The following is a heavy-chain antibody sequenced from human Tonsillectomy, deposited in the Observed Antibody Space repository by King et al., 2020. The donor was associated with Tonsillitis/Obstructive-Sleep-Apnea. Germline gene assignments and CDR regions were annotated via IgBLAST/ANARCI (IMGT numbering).Heavy chain of an antibody. Sequence: QLVQSGGGVERPGGSLRLSCAASGFTFDDYGMSWVRQAPGKGLEWVSGINWNGGSTGYADSVKGRFTISRDNAKNSLYLQMNSLRAEDTALYYCARKIRGYYDSSGYPSFDYWGQGTLVTVSS. CDR3: ARKIRGYYDSSGYPSFDY. CDR2: INWNGGST. CDR1: GFTFDDYG. D-gene: IGHD3-22*01. J-gene: IGHJ4*02. V-gene: IGHV3-20*04.